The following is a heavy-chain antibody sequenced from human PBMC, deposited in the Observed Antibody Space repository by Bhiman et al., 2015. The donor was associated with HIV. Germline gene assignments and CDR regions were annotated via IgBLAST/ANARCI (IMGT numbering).Heavy chain of an antibody. CDR2: ISSGGSTI. CDR3: ARESDFVQLERRSGPQDYYYYMDV. V-gene: IGHV3-48*03. Sequence: ELQLVESGGGLVQPGGSLRLSCAASGFSFRSYEMNWVRQAPGKGLEWVSYISSGGSTIYYADSVKGRFTISRDDVKNSLHLQMNSLRAEDSAVYYCARESDFVQLERRSGPQDYYYYMDVWGKGTTVTVSS. J-gene: IGHJ6*03. CDR1: GFSFRSYE. D-gene: IGHD1-1*01.